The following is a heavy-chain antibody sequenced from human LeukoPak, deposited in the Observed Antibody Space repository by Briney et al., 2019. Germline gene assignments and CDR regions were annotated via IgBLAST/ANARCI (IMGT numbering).Heavy chain of an antibody. V-gene: IGHV3-21*01. CDR3: ARGEAVHDAFDI. Sequence: GGSLRLSCAASGFTFSSYSMNWVRQAPGKGLEWVSSISSSSSYIYYADSVKGRFTISRDNAKNSLYLQMNSLRAEDTAVYYCARGEAVHDAFDIWGQGTMVTVSS. CDR2: ISSSSSYI. CDR1: GFTFSSYS. D-gene: IGHD1-1*01. J-gene: IGHJ3*02.